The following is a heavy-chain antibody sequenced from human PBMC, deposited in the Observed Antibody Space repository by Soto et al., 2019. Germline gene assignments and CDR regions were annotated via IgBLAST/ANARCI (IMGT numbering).Heavy chain of an antibody. CDR2: ISSSSSTI. D-gene: IGHD3-22*01. CDR1: GFTFSSYS. CDR3: ARVSPGDYYDSSGYYDY. V-gene: IGHV3-48*02. Sequence: GGSLRLSCAASGFTFSSYSMNWVRQAPGKGLERVSYISSSSSTIYYADSVKGRFTISRDNAKNSLYLQMNSLRDEDTAVYYCARVSPGDYYDSSGYYDYWGQGTLVTVSS. J-gene: IGHJ4*02.